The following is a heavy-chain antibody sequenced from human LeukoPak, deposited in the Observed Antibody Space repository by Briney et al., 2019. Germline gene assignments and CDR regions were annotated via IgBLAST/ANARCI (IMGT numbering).Heavy chain of an antibody. CDR2: ISGSGGST. Sequence: GGSLRLSGAASGFTFSSYAMSWVRQAPGKGLEWVSAISGSGGSTYYADSVKGRFTISRDNSKNTLYLQMNSLRAEDTAVYYCAKDITMIVVMDAFDIWGQGTMVTVSS. CDR3: AKDITMIVVMDAFDI. D-gene: IGHD3-22*01. J-gene: IGHJ3*02. V-gene: IGHV3-23*01. CDR1: GFTFSSYA.